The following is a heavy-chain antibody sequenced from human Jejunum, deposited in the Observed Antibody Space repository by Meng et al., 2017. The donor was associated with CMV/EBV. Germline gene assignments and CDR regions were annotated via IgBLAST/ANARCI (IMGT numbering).Heavy chain of an antibody. J-gene: IGHJ5*02. D-gene: IGHD5-24*01. CDR2: INPKSGAT. CDR1: GYTFSDYY. V-gene: IGHV1-2*02. Sequence: ASGYTFSDYYIHWVRQASGQGLEWMGWINPKSGATKYGQKFQGRVTMTRDTSISTVYMELSRLRPDDTAVYYCAREDGYKFWFDPWGQGTLVTVSS. CDR3: AREDGYKFWFDP.